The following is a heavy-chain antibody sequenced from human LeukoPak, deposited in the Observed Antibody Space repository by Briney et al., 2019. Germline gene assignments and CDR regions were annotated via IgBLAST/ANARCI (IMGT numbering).Heavy chain of an antibody. Sequence: SETLSLTCTVSGGSISSYYWSWIRQPPGKGLEWIGYIYYSGSTNYSPSLKSRVTISVDTSKNQFSLKLSSVTAADTAVYYCARDSGGGTSDWGQGTLVTVSS. CDR2: IYYSGST. V-gene: IGHV4-59*01. CDR1: GGSISSYY. CDR3: ARDSGGGTSD. J-gene: IGHJ4*02. D-gene: IGHD2-2*01.